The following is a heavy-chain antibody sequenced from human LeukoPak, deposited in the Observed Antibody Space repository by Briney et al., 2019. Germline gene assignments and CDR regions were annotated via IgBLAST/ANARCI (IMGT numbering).Heavy chain of an antibody. CDR3: ARDQGDNYDSSGYYPY. J-gene: IGHJ4*02. D-gene: IGHD3-22*01. V-gene: IGHV3-11*06. CDR1: GFTFCNYY. CDR2: ISGSGDT. Sequence: GGSLRLSCAASGFTFCNYYMSWIRQAPGKGLEWVSYISGSGDTNYADSVMGRFTISGDNAKNSLYLQMNSLRAEDTAVYYCARDQGDNYDSSGYYPYWGQGTLVSVSS.